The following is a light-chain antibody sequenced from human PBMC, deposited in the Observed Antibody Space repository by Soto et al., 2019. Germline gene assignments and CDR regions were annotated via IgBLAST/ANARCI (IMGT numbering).Light chain of an antibody. CDR3: QQYNDWPRT. J-gene: IGKJ5*01. CDR2: GAS. CDR1: QSVSSN. Sequence: EVVWTQSPATLSLSPGEGAPLSCRASQSVSSNLAWYKQKPGQAPRLLIYGASTRATGVPPRFSGRASGTDVTLTISSLPSEDFGVYYCQQYNDWPRTFGQGTRLEI. V-gene: IGKV3-15*01.